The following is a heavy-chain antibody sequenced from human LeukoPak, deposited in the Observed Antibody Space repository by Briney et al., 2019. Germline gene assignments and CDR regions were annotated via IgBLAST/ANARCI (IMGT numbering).Heavy chain of an antibody. CDR3: ARAQLNLLVDFGMDV. D-gene: IGHD1-1*01. CDR1: GGSISTYY. Sequence: SETLSLTCTVSGGSISTYYWTWIRQPPGKGLEWIGYINYSGSTNYNPSLKSRVTISVDTSKNQFSLKLSSVTAADTAVYYCARAQLNLLVDFGMDVWGQGTTVTVSS. CDR2: INYSGST. V-gene: IGHV4-59*01. J-gene: IGHJ6*02.